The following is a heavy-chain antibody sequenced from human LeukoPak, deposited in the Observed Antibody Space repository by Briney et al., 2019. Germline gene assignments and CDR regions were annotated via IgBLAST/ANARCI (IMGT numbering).Heavy chain of an antibody. CDR2: ISGSGGRT. V-gene: IGHV3-23*01. CDR3: AKALLVSVVVVAANDY. Sequence: GGSLRLSCAVSGFSFSSYAMSWVRQAPGKGLEWVSPISGSGGRTYYADSVKGRFTNSRDNSKNTLYLQMNSLRAEDTAVYYCAKALLVSVVVVAANDYWGQGTLVTVSS. D-gene: IGHD2-15*01. CDR1: GFSFSSYA. J-gene: IGHJ4*02.